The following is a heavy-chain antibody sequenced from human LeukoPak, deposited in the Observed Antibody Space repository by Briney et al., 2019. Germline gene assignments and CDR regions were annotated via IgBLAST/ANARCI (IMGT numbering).Heavy chain of an antibody. CDR2: IKQDGSEK. CDR1: GFTFSTYW. CDR3: ARENDYTDYGQDYNYYMDV. V-gene: IGHV3-7*01. Sequence: GGSLRLSCAASGFTFSTYWMSWVRQAPEKGLEWVANIKQDGSEKYYVDSVKGRFTISRDNAKNSLYLQMNGLRADDTAVYYCARENDYTDYGQDYNYYMDVWGNGTTVTVSS. D-gene: IGHD4-17*01. J-gene: IGHJ6*03.